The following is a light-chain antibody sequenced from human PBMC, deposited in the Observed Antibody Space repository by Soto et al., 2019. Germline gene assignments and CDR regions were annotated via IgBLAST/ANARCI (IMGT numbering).Light chain of an antibody. V-gene: IGLV2-8*01. CDR1: SSDVGGYNF. Sequence: QSALTQPASVSGSPGQSITISCTGTSSDVGGYNFVSWFQQHPGKAPKLMIYEVTKRPSGVPDRFSGSKSGNTASLTVSGLQAEDEADYYCISYAAGNNYLVFGGGTKLTVL. CDR2: EVT. J-gene: IGLJ2*01. CDR3: ISYAAGNNYLV.